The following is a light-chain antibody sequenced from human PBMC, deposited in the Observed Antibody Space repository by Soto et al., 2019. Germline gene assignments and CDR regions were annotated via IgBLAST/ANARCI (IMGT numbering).Light chain of an antibody. CDR2: DAS. CDR1: QSIRNW. Sequence: DIQMTQSPSTLSASVGDRVTITCRASQSIRNWLAWYQQKPGKAPKLLIYDASSLASGVPSRFSGSGSGTKFTLTISSLRPDDFATYSCQQYNTYAPLTFGGGTQVAIK. V-gene: IGKV1-5*01. CDR3: QQYNTYAPLT. J-gene: IGKJ4*01.